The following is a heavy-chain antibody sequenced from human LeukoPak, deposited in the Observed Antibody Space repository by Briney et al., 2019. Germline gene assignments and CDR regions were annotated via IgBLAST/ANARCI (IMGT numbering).Heavy chain of an antibody. CDR2: IYYSGST. CDR3: ARASRGYCSSASCPAAFDL. CDR1: GGSISSYY. Sequence: SETLSLTCTVSGGSISSYYWSWIRQPPGKGLEWIGYIYYSGSTNYNPSLKGRVTISVDTSKNQFSLKLSSVTAADTAVYYCARASRGYCSSASCPAAFDLWGQGTMVTVSS. J-gene: IGHJ3*01. D-gene: IGHD2-2*01. V-gene: IGHV4-59*01.